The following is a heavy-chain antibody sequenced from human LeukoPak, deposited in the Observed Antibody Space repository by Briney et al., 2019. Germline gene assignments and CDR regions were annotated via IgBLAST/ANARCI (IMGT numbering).Heavy chain of an antibody. CDR1: GFTFSDHY. CDR2: ISRSSSYT. Sequence: GGSLRLSCAASGFTFSDHYVTWIRQAPGKGLEWLSYISRSSSYTKYADSVKGRFTISRDNAKNSLYLQMNSLRAEDTAVYYCARDHRVAGSSSSFGYWGQGTLVTVSS. V-gene: IGHV3-11*06. D-gene: IGHD6-6*01. J-gene: IGHJ4*02. CDR3: ARDHRVAGSSSSFGY.